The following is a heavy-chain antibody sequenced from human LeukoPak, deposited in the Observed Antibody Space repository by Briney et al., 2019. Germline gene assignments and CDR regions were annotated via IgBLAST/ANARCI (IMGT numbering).Heavy chain of an antibody. J-gene: IGHJ4*02. D-gene: IGHD3-3*01. V-gene: IGHV3-23*01. CDR2: ISVASST. Sequence: PGGSLRLSCAASGLALSSYAMSWVRQAPGRGLEWVSTISVASSTFYADSVKGRFTISRDNSRNTVYLQMTSLRADDTAVYYCADYGVSGVRNNFYWGQGTLVTVSS. CDR1: GLALSSYA. CDR3: ADYGVSGVRNNFY.